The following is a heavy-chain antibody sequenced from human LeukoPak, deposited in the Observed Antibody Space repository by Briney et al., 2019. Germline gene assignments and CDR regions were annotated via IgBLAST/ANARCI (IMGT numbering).Heavy chain of an antibody. Sequence: SETLSLTCTVYGGSFSGYYWSWIRQPPGKGLEWIGYIYYSGSTYYNPSLKSRVTISVDTSKNQFSLKLSSVTAADTAVYYCARATPYYYDSSGYYPRWGQGTLVTVSS. CDR3: ARATPYYYDSSGYYPR. J-gene: IGHJ4*02. V-gene: IGHV4-30-4*01. CDR1: GGSFSGYY. CDR2: IYYSGST. D-gene: IGHD3-22*01.